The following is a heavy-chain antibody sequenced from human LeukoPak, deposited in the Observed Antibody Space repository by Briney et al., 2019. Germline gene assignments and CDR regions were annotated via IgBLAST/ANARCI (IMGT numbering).Heavy chain of an antibody. CDR1: GYTFTSYY. CDR3: ARDESGSYIDY. CDR2: INPSGGST. J-gene: IGHJ4*02. D-gene: IGHD1-26*01. V-gene: IGHV1-46*01. Sequence: GASVKVSCKASGYTFTSYYMHWVRQAPGHGLEWMGIINPSGGSTSYAQKFQGRVTMTRDMSTSTVYMELSSLKSEDTAVYYCARDESGSYIDYWGQGTLVTVSS.